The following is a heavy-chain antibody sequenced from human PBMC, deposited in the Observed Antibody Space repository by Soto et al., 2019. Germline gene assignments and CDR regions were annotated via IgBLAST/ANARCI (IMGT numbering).Heavy chain of an antibody. CDR1: GRSISSSSYY. V-gene: IGHV4-39*01. Sequence: SETLSLTCTVSGRSISSSSYYWDWIRQPPGKGLEWIGSIYYSGTTYYNPSLKSRVTISVDTSKNQFSLRLSSVTAADAAVYYCARRGGDYSYGFDYWGQGTLVTVSS. D-gene: IGHD5-18*01. CDR3: ARRGGDYSYGFDY. J-gene: IGHJ4*02. CDR2: IYYSGTT.